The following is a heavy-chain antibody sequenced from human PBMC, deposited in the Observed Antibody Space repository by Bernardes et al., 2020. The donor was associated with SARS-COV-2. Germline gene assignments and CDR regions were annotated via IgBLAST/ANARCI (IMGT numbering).Heavy chain of an antibody. D-gene: IGHD1-7*01. CDR1: GGSINSGRYY. Sequence: SESLSPTCSVSGGSINSGRYYWGWIRHPPGKGLQLIGTIFYSWSTHNNPTLKTPFAISLHTSKNQLSLKLSSLTAADTAVYYCARGAAVPGTLGGGTWFDPWGQGTLVTVSS. V-gene: IGHV4-39*01. CDR2: IFYSWST. CDR3: ARGAAVPGTLGGGTWFDP. J-gene: IGHJ5*02.